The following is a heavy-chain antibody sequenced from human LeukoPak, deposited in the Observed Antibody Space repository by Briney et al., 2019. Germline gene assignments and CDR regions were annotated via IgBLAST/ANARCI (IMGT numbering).Heavy chain of an antibody. CDR1: GVSFSTDTYY. CDR2: LYYSGNI. V-gene: IGHV4-39*01. D-gene: IGHD4/OR15-4a*01. CDR3: ARGTIGDGFDT. J-gene: IGHJ3*02. Sequence: PSETLSLTCNVSGVSFSTDTYYRGWIRQVPGKGLEWIATLYYSGNIYYNPSLKSRVTMSGDRSKSQFSLRLTSVTAADTAVYYCARGTIGDGFDTWGHGTMVAVSS.